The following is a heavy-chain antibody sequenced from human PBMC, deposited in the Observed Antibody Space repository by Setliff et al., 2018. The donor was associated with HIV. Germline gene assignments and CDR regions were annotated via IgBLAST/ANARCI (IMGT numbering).Heavy chain of an antibody. CDR1: GGSINSYY. D-gene: IGHD2-21*02. V-gene: IGHV4-4*08. CDR2: IYHSGNT. CDR3: ARGEACGGGCHYAFEL. J-gene: IGHJ3*01. Sequence: PSETLSLTCAVSGGSINSYYWSWIRQPPGKGLEWIASIYHSGNTYYMPSLQSRVTISVDMSKNQFSLKLNSVTAADAAVYYCARGEACGGGCHYAFELWGRGTMVTVSS.